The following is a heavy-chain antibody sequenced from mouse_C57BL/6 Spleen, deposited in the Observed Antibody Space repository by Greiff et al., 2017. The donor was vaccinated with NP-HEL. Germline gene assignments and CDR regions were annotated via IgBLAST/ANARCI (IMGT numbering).Heavy chain of an antibody. D-gene: IGHD3-2*02. CDR2: IHPNSGST. J-gene: IGHJ3*01. CDR1: GYTFTSYW. CDR3: ARGEQLRDWAWFAY. Sequence: QVQLQQPGAELVKPGASVKLSCKASGYTFTSYWMHWVKQRPGQGLEWIGMIHPNSGSTNYNEKFKSKATLTVDKSSSTAYMQLSSLTSEDSAVYYCARGEQLRDWAWFAYWGQGTLVTVSA. V-gene: IGHV1-64*01.